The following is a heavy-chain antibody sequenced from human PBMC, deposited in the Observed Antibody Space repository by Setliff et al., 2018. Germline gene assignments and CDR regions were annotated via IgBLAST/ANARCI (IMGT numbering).Heavy chain of an antibody. CDR3: AREGYSSLIGWFDP. J-gene: IGHJ5*02. Sequence: KPSETLSLTCTVSGGSISSSDYSWSWIRQPAGKGLEWIGRIYTSGSTNYKPSLKSRVTISVDTSKNQFSLKLSSVTAADTAVYYCAREGYSSLIGWFDPWGQGTLVTVSS. D-gene: IGHD6-13*01. CDR1: GGSISSSDYS. V-gene: IGHV4-61*02. CDR2: IYTSGST.